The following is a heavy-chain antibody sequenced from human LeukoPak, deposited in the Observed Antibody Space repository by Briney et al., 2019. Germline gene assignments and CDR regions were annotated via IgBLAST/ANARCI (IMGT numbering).Heavy chain of an antibody. CDR2: ISYDATIE. D-gene: IGHD5-12*01. CDR3: TRFRNVRRGSDGYFFDY. J-gene: IGHJ4*02. V-gene: IGHV3-30*04. CDR1: GFTFSNYA. Sequence: GRSLRLSCAASGFTFSNYAMHWVREAPGKGLEWVASISYDATIEHYADSVKGRFTISRDNSKNTIYLQMTSLRTEDTAVSSCTRFRNVRRGSDGYFFDYWGQGTLVTVSS.